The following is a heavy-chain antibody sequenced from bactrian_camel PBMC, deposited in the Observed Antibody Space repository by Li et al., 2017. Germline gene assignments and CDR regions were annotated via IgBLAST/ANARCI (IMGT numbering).Heavy chain of an antibody. V-gene: IGHV3S1*01. CDR1: GFPFSSHQ. Sequence: HVQLVESGGGLVRPGESLRLSCAASGFPFSSHQMYWVRQAPGKGLEWVAGIVDNGATTYYSDSAKGRFTISRDNAKNTLYLQLNSLKIEDSAMYYCAADPRELAVVAGTPLADHWGQGTQVTVS. CDR3: AADPRELAVVAGTPLADH. D-gene: IGHD7*01. CDR2: IVDNGATT. J-gene: IGHJ4*01.